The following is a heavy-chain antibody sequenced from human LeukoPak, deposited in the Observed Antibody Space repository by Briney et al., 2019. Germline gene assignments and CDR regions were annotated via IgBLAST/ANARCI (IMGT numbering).Heavy chain of an antibody. V-gene: IGHV3-20*04. CDR3: ARGSVQLWLRDTYYYMDV. CDR2: INWNGRIT. J-gene: IGHJ6*03. D-gene: IGHD5-18*01. CDR1: GFTFDDYA. Sequence: GGSLRLSCAASGFTFDDYAMNWVRQVPGRGLEWVSGINWNGRITEYADSVKDRFTISRQSTKNSLYLYMNNLGGEDTALYFCARGSVQLWLRDTYYYMDVWGKGTTVTVSS.